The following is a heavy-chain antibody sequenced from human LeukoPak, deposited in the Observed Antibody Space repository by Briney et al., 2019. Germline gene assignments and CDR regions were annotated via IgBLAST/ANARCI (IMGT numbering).Heavy chain of an antibody. Sequence: SVKVSCKASGGTFSSYAISWVRQAPGQGLEWMGGIIPIFGTANYAQKFQGRVTITADESTSTAYMELSSLRSEDTAVYYCAREEGAVAGYAFDIWGQGTMVTVSS. J-gene: IGHJ3*02. CDR1: GGTFSSYA. CDR3: AREEGAVAGYAFDI. D-gene: IGHD6-19*01. V-gene: IGHV1-69*13. CDR2: IIPIFGTA.